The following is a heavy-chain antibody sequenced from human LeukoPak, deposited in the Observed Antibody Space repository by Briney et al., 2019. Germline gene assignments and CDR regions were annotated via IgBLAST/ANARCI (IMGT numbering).Heavy chain of an antibody. CDR3: AREGRYCSSTSCYVGFFDY. CDR2: IWYDGSNK. D-gene: IGHD2-2*01. J-gene: IGHJ4*02. Sequence: PGGSLRLSCSASGFTFSSYAMHWVRQAPGKGLEWVAVIWYDGSNKYYADSVKGRFTISRDNSKNTLYLQMNSLRAEDTAVYYCAREGRYCSSTSCYVGFFDYWGQGTLVTVSS. CDR1: GFTFSSYA. V-gene: IGHV3-33*08.